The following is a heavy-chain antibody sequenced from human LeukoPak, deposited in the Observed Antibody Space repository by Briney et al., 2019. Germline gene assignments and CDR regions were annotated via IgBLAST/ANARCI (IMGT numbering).Heavy chain of an antibody. D-gene: IGHD3-10*01. J-gene: IGHJ4*02. Sequence: GGSLRLSCAASGFTFSTYATSWVRQAPGKGLEWVSDISGSGGLTYYADSVKGRFSISRDNSKNTLYLQMNSLRAEDTAVYYCAKAPYGSGSYYIYYFDYWGQGTLVTVSS. CDR1: GFTFSTYA. V-gene: IGHV3-23*01. CDR3: AKAPYGSGSYYIYYFDY. CDR2: ISGSGGLT.